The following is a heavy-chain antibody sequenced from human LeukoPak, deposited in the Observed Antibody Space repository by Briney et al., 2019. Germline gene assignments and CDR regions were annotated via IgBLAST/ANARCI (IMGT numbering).Heavy chain of an antibody. Sequence: GASVKVSCKASGYTFTSYGISWVRQAPGQGLEWMGWMNPNSGNKGYAQKFQGGVTFTRDTSISTAYMELSGLRSEDTAVYYCARSTFGSNCNFDYWGQGTPVFVSS. CDR1: GYTFTSYG. CDR2: MNPNSGNK. J-gene: IGHJ4*02. D-gene: IGHD3-10*01. V-gene: IGHV1-8*03. CDR3: ARSTFGSNCNFDY.